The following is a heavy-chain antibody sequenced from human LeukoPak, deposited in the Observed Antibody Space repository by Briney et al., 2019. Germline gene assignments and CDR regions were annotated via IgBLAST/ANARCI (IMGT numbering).Heavy chain of an antibody. V-gene: IGHV4-39*07. Sequence: SETLSLTCTVSGGSISSYYWGWIRQPPGKGLEWIGSIYYSGSTYYNPSLKSRVTISVDTSKNQFSLKLSSVTAADTAVYYCARARSWGYCSSTSCLNWFDPWGQGTLVTVSS. J-gene: IGHJ5*02. CDR2: IYYSGST. CDR3: ARARSWGYCSSTSCLNWFDP. D-gene: IGHD2-2*01. CDR1: GGSISSYY.